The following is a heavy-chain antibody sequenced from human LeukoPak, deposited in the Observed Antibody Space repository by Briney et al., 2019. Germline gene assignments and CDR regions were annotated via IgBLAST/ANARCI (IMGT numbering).Heavy chain of an antibody. CDR3: ARDHAEPRRYDFWSGYYRGPTGYGMDV. J-gene: IGHJ6*02. CDR2: INPNSGGT. CDR1: GYTFTGYY. Sequence: GASVKVSCKASGYTFTGYYMHWVRQAPGQGLEWMGWINPNSGGTNYAQKFQGRVTMARDTSISTAYMELSRLRSDDTAVYYCARDHAEPRRYDFWSGYYRGPTGYGMDVWGQGTTVTVSS. D-gene: IGHD3-3*01. V-gene: IGHV1-2*02.